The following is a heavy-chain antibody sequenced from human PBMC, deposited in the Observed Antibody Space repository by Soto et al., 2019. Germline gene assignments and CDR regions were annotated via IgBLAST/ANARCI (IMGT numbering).Heavy chain of an antibody. CDR1: GFSLSNARMG. V-gene: IGHV2-26*01. Sequence: QVTLKESGPVLVKPTENLTLTCTVSGFSLSNARMGVSWIRQPPGKALEWLAHIFSNDEKSYSTSLKSRLSISKDTSKSQVVLTMTNMDPVDTATYYCARIPSYYGSGSPVNWFDPWGQGTLVTVSS. D-gene: IGHD3-10*01. CDR2: IFSNDEK. CDR3: ARIPSYYGSGSPVNWFDP. J-gene: IGHJ5*02.